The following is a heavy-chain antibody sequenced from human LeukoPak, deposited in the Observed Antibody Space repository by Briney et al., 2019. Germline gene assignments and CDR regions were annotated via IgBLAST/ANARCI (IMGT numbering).Heavy chain of an antibody. J-gene: IGHJ3*02. CDR2: INHSGST. CDR1: GGSFSGYY. V-gene: IGHV4-34*01. Sequence: PSETLSLTCAVYGGSFSGYYWSWIRQPPGKGLEWIGEINHSGSTNYSPSLKSRVTISIDTSKNQFSLKLSSVTAADTAVYYCAKDEDAFDIWGQGTMVTVSS. D-gene: IGHD2-15*01. CDR3: AKDEDAFDI.